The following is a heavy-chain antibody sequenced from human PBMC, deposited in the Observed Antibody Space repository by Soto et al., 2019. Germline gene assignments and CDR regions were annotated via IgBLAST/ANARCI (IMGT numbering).Heavy chain of an antibody. CDR2: VYNSGST. D-gene: IGHD6-13*01. V-gene: IGHV4-59*01. Sequence: KSSETLSLTCTVSGGSISSNYWTWIRQPPGKGLEWIGYVYNSGSTNYNPSLKSRVTISEDTPKSQFSLKVNSMTAADTAVYYCARYRREAVAGYTLDNWGQGILVTVS. CDR3: ARYRREAVAGYTLDN. J-gene: IGHJ4*02. CDR1: GGSISSNY.